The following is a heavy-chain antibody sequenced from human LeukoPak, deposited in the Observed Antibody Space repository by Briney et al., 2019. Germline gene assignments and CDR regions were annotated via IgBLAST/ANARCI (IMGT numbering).Heavy chain of an antibody. CDR1: GGSIGSGSYY. J-gene: IGHJ4*02. CDR3: ARDPFYCSGGSCYTT. V-gene: IGHV4-61*02. D-gene: IGHD2-15*01. Sequence: SETLSLTCTVSGGSIGSGSYYWSWIRQPAGKGLEWIGRIYTSGSTNYNPSLKSRVTISVDTSKNQFSLKLTSVTAADTAMYYCARDPFYCSGGSCYTTWGQGTLVTVSS. CDR2: IYTSGST.